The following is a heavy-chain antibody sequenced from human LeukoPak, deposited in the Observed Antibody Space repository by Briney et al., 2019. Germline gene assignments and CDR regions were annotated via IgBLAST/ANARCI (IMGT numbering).Heavy chain of an antibody. D-gene: IGHD3-22*01. CDR3: ARDLKLYHYYDSSGAGAFDI. Sequence: ASVKVSCKASGYTFTGYYMHWVRQAPGQGLEWMGWINPNSGGTNYAQKFQGRVTMTRDTSISTAYMELSRLRSDDTAVYYCARDLKLYHYYDSSGAGAFDIWGQGTVLTVSS. CDR2: INPNSGGT. CDR1: GYTFTGYY. V-gene: IGHV1-2*02. J-gene: IGHJ3*02.